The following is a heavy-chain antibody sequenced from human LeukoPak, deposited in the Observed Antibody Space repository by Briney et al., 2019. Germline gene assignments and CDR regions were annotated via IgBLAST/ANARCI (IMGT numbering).Heavy chain of an antibody. CDR2: IYYSGNT. V-gene: IGHV4-39*01. D-gene: IGHD3-10*01. J-gene: IGHJ4*02. Sequence: SETLSLTCTVSGGSISSSSYYWGWIRQPPGKGLEWIGSIYYSGNTYYNPSLKSRVTISVDTSKNHFSLQLRSLTAADTAVYYCGVMIRGTFDYWGQGTLVTVSS. CDR3: GVMIRGTFDY. CDR1: GGSISSSSYY.